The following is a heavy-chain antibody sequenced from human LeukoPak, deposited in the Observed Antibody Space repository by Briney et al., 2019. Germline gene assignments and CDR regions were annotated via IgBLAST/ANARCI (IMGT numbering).Heavy chain of an antibody. CDR1: GGSVSGYY. CDR3: ARNNWNNGFDI. V-gene: IGHV4-4*07. Sequence: SETLSLTCTVSGGSVSGYYWSWIRQPAGKGLEWIGRTYTSRNINFNPSLKSRVTMSVDTSKNQVSLKLNSVTAADTAVYYCARNNWNNGFDIWGQGTMVTVSS. D-gene: IGHD1/OR15-1a*01. J-gene: IGHJ3*02. CDR2: TYTSRNI.